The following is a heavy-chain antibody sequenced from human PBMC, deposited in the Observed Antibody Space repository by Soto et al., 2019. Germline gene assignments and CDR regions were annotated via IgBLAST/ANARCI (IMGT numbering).Heavy chain of an antibody. J-gene: IGHJ6*02. CDR3: ARQGGMVRGVIIPYYYGMDV. D-gene: IGHD3-10*01. Sequence: GESLKISCKGSGYSFTSYWIGWVRQMPGKGLEWMEIIYPGDSDTRYSPSFQGQVTISADKSISTAYLQWSSLKASDTAMYYCARQGGMVRGVIIPYYYGMDVWGQGTTVTVSS. CDR2: IYPGDSDT. CDR1: GYSFTSYW. V-gene: IGHV5-51*01.